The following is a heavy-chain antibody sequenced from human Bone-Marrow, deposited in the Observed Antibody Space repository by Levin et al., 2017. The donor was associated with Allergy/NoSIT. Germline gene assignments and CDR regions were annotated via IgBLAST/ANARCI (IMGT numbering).Heavy chain of an antibody. J-gene: IGHJ4*02. CDR3: AYTDYSHISGSHGPYFDF. Sequence: NVSGPTLVKPTETLTLTCTFSGFSLTTSGAGVGWIRQPPGKAPEWLALIYWDEDKRYSPSLRSRLTVTKDTSKNHVVLTMTDMDPVDAATYFCAYTDYSHISGSHGPYFDFWGQGTLVTVSS. D-gene: IGHD3-22*01. CDR2: IYWDEDK. CDR1: GFSLTTSGAG. V-gene: IGHV2-5*02.